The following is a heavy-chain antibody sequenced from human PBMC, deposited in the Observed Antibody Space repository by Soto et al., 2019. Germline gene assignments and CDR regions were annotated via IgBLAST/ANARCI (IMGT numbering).Heavy chain of an antibody. D-gene: IGHD3-22*01. V-gene: IGHV6-1*01. CDR3: ARDRKYYDSSGPHGNEVYYYYYGMDV. Sequence: KQSQTLSLTCAISGDSVSSNSAAWNWIRQSPSRGLEWLGRTYYRSKWYNDYAVSVKSRITINPDTSKNQFSLQLNSVTPEDTAVYYCARDRKYYDSSGPHGNEVYYYYYGMDVWGQGTTVTVSS. J-gene: IGHJ6*02. CDR2: TYYRSKWYN. CDR1: GDSVSSNSAA.